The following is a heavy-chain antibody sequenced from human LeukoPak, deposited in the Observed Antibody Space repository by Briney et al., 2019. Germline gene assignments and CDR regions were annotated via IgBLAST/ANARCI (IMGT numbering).Heavy chain of an antibody. CDR3: TKDDDSTSYYFDY. D-gene: IGHD2-2*01. CDR2: INSDGSTT. Sequence: GGSLRLSCAACGFTFSSYWMYWVRQAPGKGLVWVSRINSDGSTTSYADSVKGRFTISRDNAKNTLYLQMNSLRAEDTAVYYCTKDDDSTSYYFDYWGQGTLVTVSS. V-gene: IGHV3-74*01. CDR1: GFTFSSYW. J-gene: IGHJ4*02.